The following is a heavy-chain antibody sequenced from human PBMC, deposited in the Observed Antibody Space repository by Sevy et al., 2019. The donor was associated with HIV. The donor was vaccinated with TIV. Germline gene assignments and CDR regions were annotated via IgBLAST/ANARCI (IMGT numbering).Heavy chain of an antibody. CDR2: FSGTHGSGTDGTT. D-gene: IGHD6-13*01. Sequence: VWSLRLSCAASGFKFDNYDFSWVRQAPGKGLQWVSGFSGTHGSGTDGTTYYTDSVKGRFIISRDNSKNTLYLEMNSLRVDDTADYYCAKAARYSSVWYSTGEPFDYWGQGTMVTVSS. V-gene: IGHV3-23*01. J-gene: IGHJ4*02. CDR1: GFKFDNYD. CDR3: AKAARYSSVWYSTGEPFDY.